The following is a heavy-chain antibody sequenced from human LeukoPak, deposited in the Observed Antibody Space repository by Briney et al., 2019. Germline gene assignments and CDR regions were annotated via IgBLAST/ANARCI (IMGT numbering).Heavy chain of an antibody. CDR3: ARDLMVRGVLNWFDP. V-gene: IGHV4-59*08. CDR1: GGSISSYY. D-gene: IGHD3-10*01. J-gene: IGHJ5*02. CDR2: IYYSGST. Sequence: SETLSLTCTVSGGSISSYYWSWIRQPPGKGLEWIGYIYYSGSTNYNPSLKSRVTISVDTFKNQFSLKLSSVTAADTAVYYCARDLMVRGVLNWFDPWGQGTLVTVSS.